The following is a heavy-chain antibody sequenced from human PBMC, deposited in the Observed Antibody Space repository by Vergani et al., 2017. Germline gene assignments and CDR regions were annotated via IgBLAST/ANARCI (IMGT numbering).Heavy chain of an antibody. CDR1: GFTFSGSA. V-gene: IGHV3-73*02. Sequence: EVQLVESGGGLVQPGGSLTLSCAASGFTFSGSAMHWVRQTSGKGLEWIGRIRDKTYNYATAYAVSVKGRFIISRDDSKKTAYLQMNRLTIEDTAVYYCARPHGDILPPDPRRLYYWGQGTLVTVSS. CDR2: IRDKTYNYAT. CDR3: ARPHGDILPPDPRRLYY. J-gene: IGHJ4*02.